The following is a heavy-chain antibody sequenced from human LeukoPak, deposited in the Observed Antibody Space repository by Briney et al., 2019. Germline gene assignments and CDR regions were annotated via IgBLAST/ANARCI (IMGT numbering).Heavy chain of an antibody. CDR3: ACLTTADAFDI. Sequence: SETLSLTCSVSGYSISSGYYWGWIRQPPGKGLEWIGTIYHSGSTYYNPSLKSRVTISVDTSKNQSSLKLSSVTAADTAVYYCACLTTADAFDIWGQGTMVTVSS. J-gene: IGHJ3*02. D-gene: IGHD3-22*01. CDR2: IYHSGST. V-gene: IGHV4-38-2*02. CDR1: GYSISSGYY.